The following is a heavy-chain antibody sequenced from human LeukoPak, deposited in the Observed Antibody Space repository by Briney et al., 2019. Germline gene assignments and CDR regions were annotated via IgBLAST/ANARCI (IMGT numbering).Heavy chain of an antibody. CDR3: ARGYCSGCSCSSDY. J-gene: IGHJ4*02. CDR1: GFTFSSYA. Sequence: TGGSLRLSCAASGFTFSSYAMSWVRQAPGKGLEWVSIISGSGVSTYYADFVKGRFTISRDNSKNTLYLQMNSLRAEDTAIYYCARGYCSGCSCSSDYWGQGTLVTVSS. V-gene: IGHV3-23*01. D-gene: IGHD2-15*01. CDR2: ISGSGVST.